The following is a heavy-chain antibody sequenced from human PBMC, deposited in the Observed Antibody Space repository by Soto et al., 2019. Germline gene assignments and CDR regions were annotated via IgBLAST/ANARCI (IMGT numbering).Heavy chain of an antibody. J-gene: IGHJ4*02. D-gene: IGHD3-9*01. V-gene: IGHV1-69*12. Sequence: QVQLVQSGAEVKKPGSSVKVSCRTSGGNFKNYGFSWVRQAPGQGLEWMGGLIPMFGVANYGQIFQGRLTITADESTIRAYMELSSLKSEDTAVYYCAGEVGGTGLHFWGQGTLVTVSS. CDR1: GGNFKNYG. CDR3: AGEVGGTGLHF. CDR2: LIPMFGVA.